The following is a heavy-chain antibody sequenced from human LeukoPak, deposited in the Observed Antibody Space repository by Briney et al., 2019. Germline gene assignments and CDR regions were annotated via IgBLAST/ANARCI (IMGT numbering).Heavy chain of an antibody. CDR3: ARVLGGYDWVYYYYYGIDV. J-gene: IGHJ6*02. CDR1: GFTFSDYY. D-gene: IGHD5-12*01. Sequence: GGSLRLSCAASGFTFSDYYMSWIRQAPGKGLEWVSYISSSGSTIYYADSVKGRFTISRDNAKNSLYLQMNSLRAEDTAVYYCARVLGGYDWVYYYYYGIDVWGQGTTVTVSS. V-gene: IGHV3-11*01. CDR2: ISSSGSTI.